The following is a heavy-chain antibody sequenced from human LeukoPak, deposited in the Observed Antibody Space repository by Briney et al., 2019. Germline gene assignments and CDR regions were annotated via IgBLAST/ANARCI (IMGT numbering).Heavy chain of an antibody. CDR1: GFTFDDYA. D-gene: IGHD2/OR15-2a*01. Sequence: GRSLRLSCAASGFTFDDYAMHWVRQAPGKGLEWVSGISWDSGSIGYADSVKGRFTISRDNANNSLYLQMNSLRAEDTALYYCAKGAQPTWGGVWFDPWGQGTLVTASS. J-gene: IGHJ5*02. CDR2: ISWDSGSI. CDR3: AKGAQPTWGGVWFDP. V-gene: IGHV3-9*01.